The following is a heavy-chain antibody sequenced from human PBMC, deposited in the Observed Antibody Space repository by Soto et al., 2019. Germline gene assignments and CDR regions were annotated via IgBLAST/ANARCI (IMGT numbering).Heavy chain of an antibody. D-gene: IGHD1-26*01. Sequence: QVQLVQSGAEVKKPVASVKVSCKASGYTFTTHGISWVRQVPGQGLEWMGWVRGDNGHTNYAQSLQGRVTMTTDTATNPAYMELRSLRSDDTAVYYCARDRGYCPSGTCDREWFGPWGQGTLVTVSS. J-gene: IGHJ5*02. V-gene: IGHV1-18*01. CDR3: ARDRGYCPSGTCDREWFGP. CDR1: GYTFTTHG. CDR2: VRGDNGHT.